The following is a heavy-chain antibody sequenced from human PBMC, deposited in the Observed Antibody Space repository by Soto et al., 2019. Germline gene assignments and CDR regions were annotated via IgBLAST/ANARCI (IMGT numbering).Heavy chain of an antibody. CDR2: ISSSSSTI. CDR1: GFTFSDYY. Sequence: PGGSLRLSCAASGFTFSDYYLSWIRQAPGKGLEWISYISSSSSTIYYADSVKGRFTISRDNAKNSLYLQMNSLRDEDTAVYYCARDATTVGVSYYYGMDVWGQGTAVTVSS. D-gene: IGHD4-17*01. J-gene: IGHJ6*02. CDR3: ARDATTVGVSYYYGMDV. V-gene: IGHV3-11*04.